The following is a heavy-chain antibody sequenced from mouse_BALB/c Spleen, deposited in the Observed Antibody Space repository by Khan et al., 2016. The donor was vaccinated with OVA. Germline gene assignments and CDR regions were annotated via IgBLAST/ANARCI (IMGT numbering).Heavy chain of an antibody. J-gene: IGHJ3*01. V-gene: IGHV1S135*01. CDR1: GYSFTSYY. CDR3: ARGAFAY. CDR2: IDPFNGGT. Sequence: VQLQQSGPELMKPGASVNISCKASGYSFTSYYIHWVKQSHEKSLEWIGYIDPFNGGTDYNQKFKGKATLTVDKSSSTAYMHLSSLTSEDSAVYYCARGAFAYWGQGTLVTVSA.